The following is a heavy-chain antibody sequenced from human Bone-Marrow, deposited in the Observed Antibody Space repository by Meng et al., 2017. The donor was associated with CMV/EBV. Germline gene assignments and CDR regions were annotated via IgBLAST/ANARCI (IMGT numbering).Heavy chain of an antibody. CDR1: GGSFSGYY. Sequence: SETLSLTCAVYGGSFSGYYWSWIRQPPGKGLEWIGEINHSGSTNYNPSLKSRVTISVDTSKNQFSLKLSSVTAADTAVYYCARAGGRVDYWGQGNLVTVSS. CDR3: ARAGGRVDY. CDR2: INHSGST. V-gene: IGHV4-34*01. D-gene: IGHD4-23*01. J-gene: IGHJ4*02.